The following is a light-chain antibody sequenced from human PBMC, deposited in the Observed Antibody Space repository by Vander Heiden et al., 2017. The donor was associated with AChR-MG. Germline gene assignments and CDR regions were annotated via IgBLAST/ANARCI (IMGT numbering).Light chain of an antibody. J-gene: IGLJ3*02. CDR1: SSDVGGYNY. Sequence: QSALTQPASVSGSPGQSITISCTGTSSDVGGYNYVSWYQQHPGNAPILMMYDVSKRPSGVSNRFSGSKSGNTASLTISGLQAEDEAYYYCSSYTSSSTWVFGGGTKLTVL. CDR2: DVS. V-gene: IGLV2-14*01. CDR3: SSYTSSSTWV.